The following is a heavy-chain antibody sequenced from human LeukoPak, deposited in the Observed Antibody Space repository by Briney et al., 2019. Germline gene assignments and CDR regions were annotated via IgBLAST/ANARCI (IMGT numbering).Heavy chain of an antibody. CDR2: ISSSSSYI. CDR1: GFTFSSYS. D-gene: IGHD3-22*01. Sequence: GGSLRLSCAASGFTFSSYSMSWVRQAPGKGLEWVSSISSSSSYIYYADSVKGRFTISRDNAKNSLYLQMNSLRAEDTAVYYCARVRPGHYYDSLDYWGQGTLVTVSS. V-gene: IGHV3-21*01. J-gene: IGHJ4*02. CDR3: ARVRPGHYYDSLDY.